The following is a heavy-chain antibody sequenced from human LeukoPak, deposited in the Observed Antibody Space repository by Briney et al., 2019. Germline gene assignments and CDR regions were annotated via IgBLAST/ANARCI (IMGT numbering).Heavy chain of an antibody. Sequence: PSGTLSLTCAVYGGSFSGYYWGWIRQPPGKGLEWIGSIYHSGSTYDNPSLKSRVTTSVDASKNQFSLTLSSVTAADSAVYYCARHMTTDTLDAFDIWGQGTMVTVSS. CDR2: IYHSGST. CDR1: GGSFSGYY. V-gene: IGHV4-38-2*01. CDR3: ARHMTTDTLDAFDI. D-gene: IGHD1-14*01. J-gene: IGHJ3*02.